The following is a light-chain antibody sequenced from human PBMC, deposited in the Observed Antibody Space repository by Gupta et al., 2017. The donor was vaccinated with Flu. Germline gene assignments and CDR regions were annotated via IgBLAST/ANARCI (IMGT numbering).Light chain of an antibody. V-gene: IGKV3-11*01. J-gene: IGKJ4*01. CDR2: DAS. CDR3: QQRYDWPIT. CDR1: QSISSQ. Sequence: IVLTQSPGTLSLSPGERATLSCRASQSISSQLAWYQQKPGQAPRLLIYDASNRATGIPARFSGSGSGTEFTLTISSLEPEDFAIYYCQQRYDWPITFGGGTKVDIK.